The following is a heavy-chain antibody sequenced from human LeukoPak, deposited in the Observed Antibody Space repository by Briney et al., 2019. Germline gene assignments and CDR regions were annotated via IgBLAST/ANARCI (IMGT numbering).Heavy chain of an antibody. J-gene: IGHJ6*02. CDR2: ISSSGGTI. D-gene: IGHD1-26*01. CDR3: ATDTNSGSSDYYYGMDV. Sequence: GGSLRLSCAASGFTFSDYYMSWIRQAPGKGLEWVSYISSSGGTIYYAASVKGRFTISRDNSKNTLYLQMNSLRAEDTAVYYCATDTNSGSSDYYYGMDVWGQGTTVTVSS. CDR1: GFTFSDYY. V-gene: IGHV3-11*04.